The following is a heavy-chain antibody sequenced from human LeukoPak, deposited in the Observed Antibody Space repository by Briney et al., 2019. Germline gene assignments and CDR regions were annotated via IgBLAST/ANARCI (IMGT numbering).Heavy chain of an antibody. D-gene: IGHD2-15*01. Sequence: SETLSLSCTVSGGSMSDYFWNWIRQPPRKGPEWIGYVNNVGRTNYNPSPKSRLTISVDSPKNQFSLKLNSVTAADTAMYFCARRVADVSGGGFDIWGQGTMVTVSS. CDR3: ARRVADVSGGGFDI. CDR2: VNNVGRT. J-gene: IGHJ3*02. CDR1: GGSMSDYF. V-gene: IGHV4-59*08.